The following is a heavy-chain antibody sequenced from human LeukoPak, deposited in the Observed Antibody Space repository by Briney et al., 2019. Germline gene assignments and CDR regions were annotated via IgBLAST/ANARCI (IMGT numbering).Heavy chain of an antibody. D-gene: IGHD5-12*01. J-gene: IGHJ5*02. CDR3: AKGHSAYANWFDP. CDR1: GFTFYSYA. CDR2: ISGSGETT. Sequence: GGSLRLSCVASGFTFYSYAMSWVRQAPGKGLEWVSAISGSGETTNYAASVKGRFTISRDNSKNTLYLQMNSLRAEDTAVYYCAKGHSAYANWFDPWGQGTLVTVSS. V-gene: IGHV3-23*01.